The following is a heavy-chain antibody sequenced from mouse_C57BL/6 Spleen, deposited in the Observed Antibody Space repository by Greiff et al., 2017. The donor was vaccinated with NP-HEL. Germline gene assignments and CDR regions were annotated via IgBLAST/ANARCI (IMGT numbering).Heavy chain of an antibody. J-gene: IGHJ3*01. CDR3: ARAYYSNYGGFAWFAY. D-gene: IGHD2-5*01. CDR1: GYTFTTYP. V-gene: IGHV1-47*01. CDR2: FHPYNDDT. Sequence: QVQLQQSGAELVKPGASVKMSCKASGYTFTTYPIEWMKQNHGKSLEWIGNFHPYNDDTKYNEKFKGKATLTVEKSSSTVYLELSRLTSDDSAVYYCARAYYSNYGGFAWFAYWGQGTLVTVSA.